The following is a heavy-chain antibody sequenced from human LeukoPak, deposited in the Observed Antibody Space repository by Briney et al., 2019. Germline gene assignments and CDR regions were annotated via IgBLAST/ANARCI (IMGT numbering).Heavy chain of an antibody. D-gene: IGHD6-19*01. J-gene: IGHJ4*02. CDR1: GFAFSSYD. Sequence: QPGGSLRLSCAASGFAFSSYDMHWVRQAPGKGLEWVAVISYDGSHQYYIDSVKGRFTISRDNSKNSLFLQMNSLGPEDTAVYYCAKDVAVAGLADSWGQGILVTVSS. V-gene: IGHV3-30*18. CDR2: ISYDGSHQ. CDR3: AKDVAVAGLADS.